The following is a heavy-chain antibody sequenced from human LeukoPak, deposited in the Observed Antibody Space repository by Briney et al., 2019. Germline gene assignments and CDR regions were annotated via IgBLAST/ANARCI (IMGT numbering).Heavy chain of an antibody. CDR3: ARLHSGSIDC. J-gene: IGHJ4*02. D-gene: IGHD3-22*01. CDR2: IYCSGSI. CDR1: GGSISSSSYY. V-gene: IGHV4-39*01. Sequence: SETLSLTCTVSGGSISSSSYYWGWIRQPPGKGLEWIGRIYCSGSIYYNPSLKSRVTISVDTSKNQFSLKLSSVTAADTAVYYCARLHSGSIDCWGQGTLVTVSS.